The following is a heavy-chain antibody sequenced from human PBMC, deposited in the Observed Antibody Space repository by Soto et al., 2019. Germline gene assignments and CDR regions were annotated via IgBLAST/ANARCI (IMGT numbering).Heavy chain of an antibody. D-gene: IGHD6-25*01. CDR3: ARDLGYQTLDY. V-gene: IGHV3-7*01. J-gene: IGHJ4*02. CDR2: IKEDGSEE. CDR1: GLTFSSSW. Sequence: DVQLVESGGGLVQPGGSLRLSCAASGLTFSSSWMSWARQAPGKGLQWVANIKEDGSEEYYLDSVKGRFTISRDNAKNSLYLQMNSLTAEDTAVYYCARDLGYQTLDYWGQGTLVTVSS.